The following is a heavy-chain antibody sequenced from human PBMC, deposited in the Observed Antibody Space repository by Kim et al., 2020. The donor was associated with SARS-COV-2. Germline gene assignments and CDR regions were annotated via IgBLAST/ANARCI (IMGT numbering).Heavy chain of an antibody. J-gene: IGHJ6*02. Sequence: STYYADSVKGRFTISRDNRKNSLYLQMNSLRTEDTALYYCAKDRRGEMDVWGQGTTVTVSS. CDR3: AKDRRGEMDV. V-gene: IGHV3-43*01. CDR2: ST. D-gene: IGHD2-21*01.